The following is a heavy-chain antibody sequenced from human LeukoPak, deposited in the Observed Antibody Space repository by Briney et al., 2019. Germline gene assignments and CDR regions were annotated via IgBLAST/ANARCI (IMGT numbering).Heavy chain of an antibody. CDR3: ARPLERFGELFDAFDI. J-gene: IGHJ3*02. V-gene: IGHV4-39*01. Sequence: SETLSLTCTVSGGSISSSSYYWGWIRQPPGKGLEWIGSIYYSGSTYYNPSLKSRVTISVDTSKNQFSLKLSSVTAADTAVYYCARPLERFGELFDAFDIWGQGTMVTVSS. CDR2: IYYSGST. D-gene: IGHD3-10*01. CDR1: GGSISSSSYY.